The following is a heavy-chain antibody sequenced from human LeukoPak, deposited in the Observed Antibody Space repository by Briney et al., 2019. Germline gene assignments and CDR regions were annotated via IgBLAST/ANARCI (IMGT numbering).Heavy chain of an antibody. Sequence: GGSLRLSCAASGFTFSSYNMNWVRQAPGKGLEWVSSISSISTYIYYADSVKGRFTVSRENAKNSLFLKMNSLRAEDTAVYYCARGSGYCTTTTCPGWFDPWGQGTLVTVSS. CDR3: ARGSGYCTTTTCPGWFDP. D-gene: IGHD2-2*01. CDR1: GFTFSSYN. J-gene: IGHJ5*02. CDR2: ISSISTYI. V-gene: IGHV3-21*06.